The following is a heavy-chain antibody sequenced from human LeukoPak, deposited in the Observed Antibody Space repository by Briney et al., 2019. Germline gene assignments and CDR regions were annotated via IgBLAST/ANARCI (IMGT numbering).Heavy chain of an antibody. CDR3: ARDGRDYYYAIDV. J-gene: IGHJ6*01. CDR2: IDPTDSYT. D-gene: IGHD3/OR15-3a*01. Sequence: GESLRISCKGSGYSFTSYWISWVRQMPGQGLEWMGRIDPTDSYTNYSPSFQGHVTISADKSISTAYLQWSSLKASDTAMYYCARDGRDYYYAIDVWGQGTTVTVPP. V-gene: IGHV5-10-1*01. CDR1: GYSFTSYW.